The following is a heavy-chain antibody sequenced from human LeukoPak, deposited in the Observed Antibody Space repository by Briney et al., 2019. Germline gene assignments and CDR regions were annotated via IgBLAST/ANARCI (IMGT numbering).Heavy chain of an antibody. Sequence: PGGSLRLSCAGSGFTFSAHWMHWVRQRPGKGLVWVARITHEGGDANYADSVKGRFTISRDNANKVLYLEMNSLTADDTGVYYCARVLTYFDLWGQGTLVTVSS. CDR1: GFTFSAHW. CDR2: ITHEGGDA. V-gene: IGHV3-74*01. CDR3: ARVLTYFDL. J-gene: IGHJ5*01.